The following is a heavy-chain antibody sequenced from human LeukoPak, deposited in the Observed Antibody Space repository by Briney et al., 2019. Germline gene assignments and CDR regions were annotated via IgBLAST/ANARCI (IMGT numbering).Heavy chain of an antibody. CDR3: ARMAIIIHDY. CDR1: GGSFSGYY. Sequence: PSETLSLTCAVYGGSFSGYYWSWIRQPPGKGLEWIGEINHSGSTNYNPSLKSRVTISVDTSKNQFSLKLSSVTAADTAVYYCARMAIIIHDYWGQGTLVTVSS. V-gene: IGHV4-34*01. J-gene: IGHJ4*02. CDR2: INHSGST. D-gene: IGHD5-24*01.